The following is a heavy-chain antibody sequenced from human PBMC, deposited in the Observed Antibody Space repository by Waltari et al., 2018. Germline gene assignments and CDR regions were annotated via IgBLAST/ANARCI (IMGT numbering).Heavy chain of an antibody. D-gene: IGHD1-7*01. CDR2: IYPGDPDI. CDR1: GYNFDKYG. CDR3: ARRLTGTGETFEY. V-gene: IGHV5-51*01. J-gene: IGHJ4*02. Sequence: EVQLVQSGTEVKKPGESLRISGEGSGYNFDKYGVAWVGQKPGKGLEWMAMIYPGDPDIRYSPSVQGQVTISTDKSIATAYLQWASLKASDTAMYYCARRLTGTGETFEYWGQGTQVIVAS.